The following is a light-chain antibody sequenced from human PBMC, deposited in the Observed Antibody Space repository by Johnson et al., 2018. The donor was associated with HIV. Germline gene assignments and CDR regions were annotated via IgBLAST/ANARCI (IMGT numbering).Light chain of an antibody. Sequence: QSLLTQPPSVSAAPGQKVTISCSGSSSNIGNNYVSWYQQLPGTAPKLLIYENNKRPSGIPDRFSGSKSGTSATLGITGLQTGDAADYYCGTWDSSLSAGRYVFGTGTKGTVL. CDR1: SSNIGNNY. CDR3: GTWDSSLSAGRYV. V-gene: IGLV1-51*02. J-gene: IGLJ1*01. CDR2: ENN.